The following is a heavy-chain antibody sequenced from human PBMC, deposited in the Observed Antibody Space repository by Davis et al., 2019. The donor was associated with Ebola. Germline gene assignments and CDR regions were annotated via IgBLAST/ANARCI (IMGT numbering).Heavy chain of an antibody. D-gene: IGHD6-19*01. V-gene: IGHV3-30*18. Sequence: PGGSLRLSCAASGFTFSTYSMSWVRQAPGKGLEWVAVISYDGSNKYYADSVKGRFTISRDNSKNTLYLQMNSLRAEDTAVYYCAKDGKRSSGWLIVYFDYWGQGTLVTVSS. CDR1: GFTFSTYS. CDR2: ISYDGSNK. CDR3: AKDGKRSSGWLIVYFDY. J-gene: IGHJ4*02.